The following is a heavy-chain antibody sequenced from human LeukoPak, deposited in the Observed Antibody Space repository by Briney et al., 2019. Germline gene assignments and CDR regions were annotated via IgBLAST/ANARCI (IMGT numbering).Heavy chain of an antibody. Sequence: SETLSLTCTVSGYSISSGYYWGWIRQPPGKGLEWIGSIFHSGSTYYNPSLKSRVTISVDTSKNQFSLKLSSVTAADTAVYYCARERGYFDTRDYWGQGTLVTVSS. CDR2: IFHSGST. V-gene: IGHV4-38-2*02. CDR3: ARERGYFDTRDY. J-gene: IGHJ4*02. CDR1: GYSISSGYY. D-gene: IGHD3-9*01.